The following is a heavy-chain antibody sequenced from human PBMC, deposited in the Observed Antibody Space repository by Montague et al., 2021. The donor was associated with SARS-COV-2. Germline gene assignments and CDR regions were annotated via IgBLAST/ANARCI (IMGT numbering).Heavy chain of an antibody. CDR2: IYYSGTT. V-gene: IGHV4-59*01. CDR1: GGSISSYY. Sequence: ETLSLTCTVSGGSISSYYSNWIRETPGKGLEWIGYIYYSGTTNXNPXLKSRVTISLDTPKNQFSLNLNSVTAADTAIYYCARDQAAKISFKGAFDIWGQGRMVTVSS. D-gene: IGHD3-3*01. CDR3: ARDQAAKISFKGAFDI. J-gene: IGHJ3*02.